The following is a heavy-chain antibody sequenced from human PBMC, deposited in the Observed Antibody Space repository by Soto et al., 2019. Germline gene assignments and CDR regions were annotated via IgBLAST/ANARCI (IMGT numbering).Heavy chain of an antibody. Sequence: QVQLQESGPGLVKPSETLSLTCTVSGAFISGYYWSWIRQPAGKGLEWIGRIYTSGSTKYSPSLMFPPGMSVDTSEKQFSLKLTSVAAADTAVYYCARESTVACTVYCFDSWGQRTLVTVSS. V-gene: IGHV4-4*07. CDR3: ARESTVACTVYCFDS. D-gene: IGHD4-4*01. CDR2: IYTSGST. CDR1: GAFISGYY. J-gene: IGHJ5*01.